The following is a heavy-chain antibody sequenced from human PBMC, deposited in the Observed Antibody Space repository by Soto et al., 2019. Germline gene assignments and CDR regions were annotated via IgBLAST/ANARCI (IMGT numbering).Heavy chain of an antibody. Sequence: EVPLLESGGGLGQPGGSLRLSCAASGFTFSAYAMNWVRQAPGKGLEWVSAIRGIGTGTYYADSVKGRFTISRDNSKNMLYLQMDSLRAEDTAIYFCAKDNYGGNEGGRFDYWGQGILVTVSS. J-gene: IGHJ4*02. V-gene: IGHV3-23*01. CDR2: IRGIGTGT. CDR3: AKDNYGGNEGGRFDY. D-gene: IGHD4-17*01. CDR1: GFTFSAYA.